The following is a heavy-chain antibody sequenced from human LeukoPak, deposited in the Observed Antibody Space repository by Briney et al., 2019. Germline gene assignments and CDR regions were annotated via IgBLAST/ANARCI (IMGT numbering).Heavy chain of an antibody. CDR3: ARVRGYDFWSGYFDY. D-gene: IGHD3-3*01. CDR1: GFTFSDYY. CDR2: ISSCGSTI. Sequence: GGSLRLSCAASGFTFSDYYMSWIRQAPGKGLELVSYISSCGSTIYYADSVKGRFTISRDNAKNSLYLQMNSLRAEDTAVYYCARVRGYDFWSGYFDYGGQGTLVTVSS. J-gene: IGHJ4*02. V-gene: IGHV3-11*01.